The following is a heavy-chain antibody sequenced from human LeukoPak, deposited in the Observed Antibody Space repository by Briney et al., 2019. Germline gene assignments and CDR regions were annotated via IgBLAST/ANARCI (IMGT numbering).Heavy chain of an antibody. J-gene: IGHJ4*02. CDR3: ARGSYGGYSDY. V-gene: IGHV3-74*01. CDR1: GFTFSSYW. D-gene: IGHD1-26*01. CDR2: INSDGSST. Sequence: PTGGSLRLSCAASGFTFSSYWMHWVRQAPGKGLVWVSRINSDGSSTSYADSVKGRFTISRDNAKNTLHLQMNSLRAEDTAVYYCARGSYGGYSDYWGQGTLVTVSS.